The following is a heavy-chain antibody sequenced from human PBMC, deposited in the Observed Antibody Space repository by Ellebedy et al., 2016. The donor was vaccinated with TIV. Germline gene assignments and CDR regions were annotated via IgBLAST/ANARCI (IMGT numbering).Heavy chain of an antibody. Sequence: PGGSLRLSCAASGFTVSNNYMSWVRQAPGKGLAWVSVIYSGGNTFYSESVKGRFTISRDSSQNTLYLQMDSLRAEDTAVYYCASSPSQGYWGQGTLVTGSS. CDR2: IYSGGNT. V-gene: IGHV3-53*01. CDR3: ASSPSQGY. J-gene: IGHJ4*02. CDR1: GFTVSNNY.